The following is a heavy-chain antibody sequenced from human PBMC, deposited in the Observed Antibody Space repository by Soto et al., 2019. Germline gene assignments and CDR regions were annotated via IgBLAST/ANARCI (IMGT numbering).Heavy chain of an antibody. D-gene: IGHD3-22*01. J-gene: IGHJ4*02. CDR1: GDSISSYY. CDR3: ALRSMAVVPEY. V-gene: IGHV4-59*01. Sequence: QVQLQESGPGLVKPSETLSLTCAVSGDSISSYYCMWIRQPPGKGLESFGYLYYGWSANYNPSLKSRVTLSVDTSTNQCSLTLSSMTAADTAVYYCALRSMAVVPEYWGQGTLVTVSS. CDR2: LYYGWSA.